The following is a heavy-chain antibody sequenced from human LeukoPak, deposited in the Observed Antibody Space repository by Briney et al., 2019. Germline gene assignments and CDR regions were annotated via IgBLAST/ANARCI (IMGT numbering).Heavy chain of an antibody. CDR3: ARDYVTMAPDY. D-gene: IGHD3-3*01. J-gene: IGHJ4*02. CDR1: GFTFHTYG. CDR2: IGPGPSHT. Sequence: GGSLRLSCAASGFTFHTYGMNWVRQAPGKGLEWLSYIGPGPSHTCYADSVRGRFVISRDDAKSSLFLQMSSLRAEDTAVYYCARDYVTMAPDYGGLGTLVTVSS. V-gene: IGHV3-21*03.